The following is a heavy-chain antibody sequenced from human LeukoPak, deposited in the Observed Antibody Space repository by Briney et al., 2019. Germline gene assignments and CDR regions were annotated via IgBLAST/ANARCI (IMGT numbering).Heavy chain of an antibody. J-gene: IGHJ5*02. CDR1: GGSISSGGYY. D-gene: IGHD1-26*01. CDR3: TALAGAEVTNWFDP. V-gene: IGHV4-31*03. Sequence: SQTLSLTCTVSGGSISSGGYYWSWIRQHPGKGLEWIGHIYYSGSTYYNPSLKSRVTISVDTSKNQFSLKLSSVTAADTAAYYCTALAGAEVTNWFDPWGQGTLVTVSS. CDR2: IYYSGST.